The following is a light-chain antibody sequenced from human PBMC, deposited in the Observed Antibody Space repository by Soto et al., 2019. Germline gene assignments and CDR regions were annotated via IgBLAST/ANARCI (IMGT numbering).Light chain of an antibody. Sequence: IVMTQSPSTLSVSPWEGVALSFRASQSVRSHLAWYQQKPGQPPRLLIYGASTRATGIPARFSGSGFGTEFTLTISSLQSEDFAVYYCQQYKNWPLFGQGTRLEIK. CDR1: QSVRSH. CDR3: QQYKNWPL. CDR2: GAS. V-gene: IGKV3-15*01. J-gene: IGKJ5*01.